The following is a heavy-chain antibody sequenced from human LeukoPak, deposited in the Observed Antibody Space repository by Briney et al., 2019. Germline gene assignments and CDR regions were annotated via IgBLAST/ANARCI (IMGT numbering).Heavy chain of an antibody. D-gene: IGHD1-26*01. V-gene: IGHV3-21*01. CDR1: GFTFSSYS. J-gene: IGHJ4*02. Sequence: PGGSLRLSCAASGFTFSSYSVNWVRQAPGKGLEWVSFISSSSSYIYYADSVKGRFTISRDNSKNTLYLQMNSLRAEDTAFYYCAKDGGSYFDYWGQGTLVTVSS. CDR2: ISSSSSYI. CDR3: AKDGGSYFDY.